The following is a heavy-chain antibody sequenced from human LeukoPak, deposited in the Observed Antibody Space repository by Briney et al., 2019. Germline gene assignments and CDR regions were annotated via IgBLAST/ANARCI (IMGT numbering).Heavy chain of an antibody. CDR1: GFTVSSNY. D-gene: IGHD3-10*01. Sequence: GGSLRLSCAASGFTVSSNYMSWVRQAPGKGLEWVSVIYSGGSTYYADSVKGRFTISRHNSKNTLYLQMNSLRAEDTAVYYCARARITMVRGVITGFDYWGQGTLVTVSP. CDR2: IYSGGST. J-gene: IGHJ4*02. CDR3: ARARITMVRGVITGFDY. V-gene: IGHV3-53*04.